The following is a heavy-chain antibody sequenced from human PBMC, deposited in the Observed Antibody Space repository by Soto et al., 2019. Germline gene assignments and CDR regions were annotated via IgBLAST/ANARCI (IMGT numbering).Heavy chain of an antibody. Sequence: GGSLRLSCAASGFTFSSYGMHWVRQAPGKGLEWVAVISYDGSNKYYAGSVKGRFTISRDNSKNTLYLQMNSLRAEDTAVYYCAKDSAGGGDWLDYWGQGTLVTVSS. V-gene: IGHV3-30*18. CDR1: GFTFSSYG. CDR3: AKDSAGGGDWLDY. J-gene: IGHJ4*02. CDR2: ISYDGSNK. D-gene: IGHD2-21*02.